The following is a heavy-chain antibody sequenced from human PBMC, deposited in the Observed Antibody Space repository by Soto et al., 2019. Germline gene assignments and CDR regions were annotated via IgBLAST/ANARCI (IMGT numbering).Heavy chain of an antibody. Sequence: SPTLSLTCAISGDSVSSNSAAWNWIRQSPQRGLEGLGRNYFRSKWSNDYAVTVKNRITINPASDKNQCSMQLNSVSPEDTAVYYCAREVIYDFWSCLDVWGQGTTVTVSS. CDR3: AREVIYDFWSCLDV. D-gene: IGHD3-3*01. V-gene: IGHV6-1*01. CDR1: GDSVSSNSAA. J-gene: IGHJ6*02. CDR2: NYFRSKWSN.